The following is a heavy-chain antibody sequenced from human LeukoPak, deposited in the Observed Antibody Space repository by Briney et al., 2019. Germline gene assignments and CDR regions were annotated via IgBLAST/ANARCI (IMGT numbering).Heavy chain of an antibody. CDR1: GSTFNSHA. CDR2: IIPLYATA. D-gene: IGHD2-2*01. Sequence: SVKVSCKASGSTFNSHAISWVRQAPGQGLEWMGRIIPLYATANYAQKFKGRVTITADSSTSTAYMELNSLRSDDTAVFYCVAVSAAGHFDYWGQGTLVTVSS. V-gene: IGHV1-69*06. J-gene: IGHJ4*02. CDR3: VAVSAAGHFDY.